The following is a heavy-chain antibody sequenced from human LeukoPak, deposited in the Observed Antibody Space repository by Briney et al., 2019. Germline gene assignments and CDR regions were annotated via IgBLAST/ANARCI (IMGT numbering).Heavy chain of an antibody. J-gene: IGHJ4*02. CDR2: INPNSGGT. D-gene: IGHD3-10*01. CDR3: ARADVVRGSYYFNY. Sequence: ASVKVSCRASGYTFTGYYMHWVRQAPGQGLEWMGWINPNSGGTNYAQKFQGRVTMTRDTSISTAYMELSRLRSDDTAVYYCARADVVRGSYYFNYWGQGTLVTVSS. V-gene: IGHV1-2*02. CDR1: GYTFTGYY.